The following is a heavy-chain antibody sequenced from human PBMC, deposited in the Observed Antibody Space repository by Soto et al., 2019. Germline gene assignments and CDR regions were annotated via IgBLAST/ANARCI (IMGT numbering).Heavy chain of an antibody. D-gene: IGHD2-2*01. Sequence: QVQLQQWGAGLLKPSETLSLTCAVYGGSFSGYYWSWIRQPPGKGLEWIGEINHSGSTNYNPSLKSRVTITVDTSKNQCYLKLRSVTAADTAVYYCASGPPVVPAAMNCLTDYWGQGTLVTVSS. J-gene: IGHJ4*02. CDR2: INHSGST. CDR1: GGSFSGYY. CDR3: ASGPPVVPAAMNCLTDY. V-gene: IGHV4-34*01.